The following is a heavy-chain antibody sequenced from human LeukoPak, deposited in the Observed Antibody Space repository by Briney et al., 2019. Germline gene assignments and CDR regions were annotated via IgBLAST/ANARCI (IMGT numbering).Heavy chain of an antibody. CDR3: ATPSLDGGGSLGY. J-gene: IGHJ4*02. CDR2: IYPGDSNT. CDR1: GYNFNNYW. V-gene: IGHV5-51*01. D-gene: IGHD2-15*01. Sequence: GESLKISCKGSGYNFNNYWIGWVRQMPGKGLEWMGIIYPGDSNTKYSPSFQGQVTISADKSISTAYLQWSSLKASDTAMYYCATPSLDGGGSLGYWGQGTLVTVSS.